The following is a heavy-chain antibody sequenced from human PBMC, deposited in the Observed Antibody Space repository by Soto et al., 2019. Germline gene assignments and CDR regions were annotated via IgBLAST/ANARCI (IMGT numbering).Heavy chain of an antibody. J-gene: IGHJ4*02. V-gene: IGHV4-34*01. CDR2: INHSGST. CDR1: VGSFSGYY. Sequence: SETLSLTCAVYVGSFSGYYWSWIRQPPGKGLEWIGEINHSGSTNYNPSLKSRVTISVDTSKNQFSLKLSSVTAADTAVYYCARGYYSSGPYYWGQGTLVTVSS. D-gene: IGHD6-19*01. CDR3: ARGYYSSGPYY.